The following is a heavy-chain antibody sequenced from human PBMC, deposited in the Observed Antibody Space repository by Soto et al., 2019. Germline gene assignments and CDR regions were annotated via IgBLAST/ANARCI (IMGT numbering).Heavy chain of an antibody. CDR3: ARDRWYDSSGYYSYYFDY. V-gene: IGHV3-21*01. Sequence: EVQLVESGGGLVKPGGSLRLSCAASGFTFSSYSMNWVRQAPGKGLEWVSSISSSSSYIYYADSVKGRFTISRDNAKNSLYLQMNSLRAEDTAVYYCARDRWYDSSGYYSYYFDYWGQGTLVTVSS. J-gene: IGHJ4*02. CDR2: ISSSSSYI. D-gene: IGHD3-22*01. CDR1: GFTFSSYS.